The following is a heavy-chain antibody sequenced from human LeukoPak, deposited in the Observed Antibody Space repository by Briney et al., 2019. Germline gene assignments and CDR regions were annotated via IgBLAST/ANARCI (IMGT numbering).Heavy chain of an antibody. CDR3: AKALSKLVLGMDV. V-gene: IGHV3-30*18. CDR1: GFTFSSYG. D-gene: IGHD6-6*01. J-gene: IGHJ6*02. CDR2: ISYDGSNK. Sequence: GRSLRLSCAASGFTFSSYGMHWVREAPGKGLEWGAVISYDGSNKYYAESVKGRFNISRDNSKNTMYLQMNSMRAEDTAVYYCAKALSKLVLGMDVWGQGTTVTVSS.